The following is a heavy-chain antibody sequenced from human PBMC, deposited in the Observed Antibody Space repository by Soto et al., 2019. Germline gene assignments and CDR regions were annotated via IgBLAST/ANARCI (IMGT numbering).Heavy chain of an antibody. V-gene: IGHV3-21*01. Sequence: PGGSLRLSCAASGFTFSSYSMNWVRQAPGKGLEWVLSFSSSSSYIYYADSVKGRFTISRDNAKNSLYLQMNSLRAEDTAVYYCAGPRLGYCTNGVCDTAFDIWGQGTMVTVSS. J-gene: IGHJ3*02. CDR3: AGPRLGYCTNGVCDTAFDI. D-gene: IGHD2-8*01. CDR1: GFTFSSYS. CDR2: FSSSSSYI.